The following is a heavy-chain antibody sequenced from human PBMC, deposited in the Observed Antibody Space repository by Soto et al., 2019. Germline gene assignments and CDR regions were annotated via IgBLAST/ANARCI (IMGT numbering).Heavy chain of an antibody. CDR2: ISSSSSSI. V-gene: IGHV3-48*02. CDR1: GLSFRGYS. CDR3: AREMTQLWCLDY. J-gene: IGHJ4*02. Sequence: GESVKISCAASGLSFRGYSMNWVRQAPGKGLEWVSYISSSSSSIHYADSVKGRFTISRDNAKNSLYLQMNSLRDEDTAVYYCAREMTQLWCLDYWGQGTLVTVSS. D-gene: IGHD5-18*01.